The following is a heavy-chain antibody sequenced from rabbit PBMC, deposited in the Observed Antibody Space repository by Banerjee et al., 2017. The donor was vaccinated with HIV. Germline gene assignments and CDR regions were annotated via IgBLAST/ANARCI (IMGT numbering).Heavy chain of an antibody. J-gene: IGHJ4*01. CDR2: INTSSGAT. CDR3: ARLYTNGSFDL. V-gene: IGHV1S45*01. Sequence: EESGGDLVKPEGSLTLTCTASGFSFSSGYGMCLVRQAPGKGLEWIGCINTSSGATYYSSWAKGRFTISKTSWTTVTLQMTSLTAADTATYFCARLYTNGSFDLWGPGTLVTVS. D-gene: IGHD1-1*01. CDR1: GFSFSSGYG.